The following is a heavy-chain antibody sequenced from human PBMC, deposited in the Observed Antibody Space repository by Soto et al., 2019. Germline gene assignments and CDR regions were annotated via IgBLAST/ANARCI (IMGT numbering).Heavy chain of an antibody. CDR2: IYPGDSDT. D-gene: IGHD1-1*01. Sequence: PGESLTISCEGSGYSLPSYWIGWVRQMPGKGLEWMGIIYPGDSDTRYSPSFQGQVTISADKSISTAYLQWSSLKASDTAMYYCTWKIRGAFDIWGQGPMVTVSS. J-gene: IGHJ3*02. CDR3: TWKIRGAFDI. V-gene: IGHV5-51*01. CDR1: GYSLPSYW.